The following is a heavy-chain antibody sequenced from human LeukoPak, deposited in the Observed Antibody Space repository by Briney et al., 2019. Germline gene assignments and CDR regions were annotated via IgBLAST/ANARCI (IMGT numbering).Heavy chain of an antibody. J-gene: IGHJ5*02. CDR3: AREWGYCSSTSCSPFDP. V-gene: IGHV4-34*01. CDR1: GGSFSGYY. CDR2: INHSGST. Sequence: SETLSLTCAVYGGSFSGYYWSWIRQPPGKGLEWIGEINHSGSTNYNPSLKSRVTISVDTSKNQFSLKLSSVTAADTAVCYCAREWGYCSSTSCSPFDPWGQGTLVTVSS. D-gene: IGHD2-2*01.